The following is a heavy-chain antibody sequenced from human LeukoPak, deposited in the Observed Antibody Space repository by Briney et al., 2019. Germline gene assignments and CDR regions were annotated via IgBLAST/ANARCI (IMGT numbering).Heavy chain of an antibody. Sequence: SETLSLTCAVYGGSFSGYYWSWIRQPPGKGLEWIGEINHSGSTNYNPSLKSRVTISVDTSKNQFSLKLSSVTAADTAVYYCARHPYSDGFDIWGQGTLVTVSS. CDR3: ARHPYSDGFDI. V-gene: IGHV4-34*01. CDR1: GGSFSGYY. CDR2: INHSGST. J-gene: IGHJ3*02. D-gene: IGHD1-1*01.